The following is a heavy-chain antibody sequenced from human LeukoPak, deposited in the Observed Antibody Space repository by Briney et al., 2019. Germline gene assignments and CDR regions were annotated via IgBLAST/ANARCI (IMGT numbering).Heavy chain of an antibody. CDR1: GGSISSYN. Sequence: SETLSLTCTVSGGSISSYNWSWIRQPPGKGLGCIGYIYYSGSTTYNPSLKSRVTISVDTSKNQFSLRLSSVTAADTAIYYCARVKSVDYEFDYWGQGTLVTVSS. J-gene: IGHJ4*02. CDR2: IYYSGST. V-gene: IGHV4-59*01. CDR3: ARVKSVDYEFDY. D-gene: IGHD4-17*01.